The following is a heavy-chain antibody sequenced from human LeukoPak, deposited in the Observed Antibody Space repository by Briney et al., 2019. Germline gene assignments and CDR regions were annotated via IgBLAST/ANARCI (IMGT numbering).Heavy chain of an antibody. CDR3: ARGPVEMATGD. J-gene: IGHJ4*02. V-gene: IGHV1-8*03. CDR2: MHPNNGDT. CDR1: GYTFTSYN. Sequence: GASVKVSCKASGYTFTSYNINWVRQAPGQGLEWMAWMHPNNGDTGYAQKFQDRVTVTSNTSISTAYMELRSLTSEDTAVYYCARGPVEMATGDWGQGTLVTVSS. D-gene: IGHD5-24*01.